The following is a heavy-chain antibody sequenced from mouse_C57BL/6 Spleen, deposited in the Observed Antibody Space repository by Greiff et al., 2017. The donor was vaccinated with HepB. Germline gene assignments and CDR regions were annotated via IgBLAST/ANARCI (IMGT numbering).Heavy chain of an antibody. V-gene: IGHV1-72*01. CDR3: AREEGDYDGFLYAMDY. D-gene: IGHD2-4*01. CDR2: IDPNSGGT. Sequence: VQLQQSGAELVKPGASVKLSCKASGYTFTSYWMHWVKQRPGRGLEWIGRIDPNSGGTKYNEKFKSKATLTVDKPSSTAYMQLSSLTSEDSAVYYCAREEGDYDGFLYAMDYWGQGTSVTVSS. CDR1: GYTFTSYW. J-gene: IGHJ4*01.